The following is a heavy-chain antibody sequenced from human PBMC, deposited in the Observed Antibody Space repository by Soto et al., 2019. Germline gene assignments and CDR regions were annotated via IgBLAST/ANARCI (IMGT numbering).Heavy chain of an antibody. J-gene: IGHJ6*02. D-gene: IGHD6-19*01. CDR2: IIPIFGTA. Sequence: SVKVSCTASGGTFSSYAISWVRQAPGQGLEWMGGIIPIFGTANYAQKFQGRVTITADESTSTAYMELSSLRSEDTAVYYCARTLGSGWYAPPYYYFGMDVWGQGTTVTVSS. V-gene: IGHV1-69*13. CDR3: ARTLGSGWYAPPYYYFGMDV. CDR1: GGTFSSYA.